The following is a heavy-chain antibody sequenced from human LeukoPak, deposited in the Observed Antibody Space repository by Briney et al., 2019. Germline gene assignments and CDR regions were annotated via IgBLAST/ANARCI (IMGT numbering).Heavy chain of an antibody. V-gene: IGHV4-61*01. D-gene: IGHD4-23*01. J-gene: IGHJ5*02. CDR3: ARGVRLRWPYNWFDP. CDR2: IYYSGST. CDR1: GGSVSSGSYY. Sequence: SETLSLTCTVSGGSVSSGSYYWSWIRQPPGKGLEWIGYIYYSGSTNYNPSLKSRVTISVDTSKNQFSLKLSSVTAADTAVYYCARGVRLRWPYNWFDPWGQGTLVTVSS.